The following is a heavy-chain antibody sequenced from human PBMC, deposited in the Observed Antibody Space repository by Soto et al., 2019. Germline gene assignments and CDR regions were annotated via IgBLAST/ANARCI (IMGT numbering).Heavy chain of an antibody. Sequence: EVQLVESGGGLVQPGGSLRLSCEASGFTLSSYSMNWARQAPGQGLEWVSYISSSSSTIYYADSVKGRFTISRDNAKKPLYLQMNSPRDEDTAVYYCARDNPRSSGWDVWGQGTTVTVSS. CDR3: ARDNPRSSGWDV. CDR2: ISSSSSTI. CDR1: GFTLSSYS. J-gene: IGHJ6*02. V-gene: IGHV3-48*02.